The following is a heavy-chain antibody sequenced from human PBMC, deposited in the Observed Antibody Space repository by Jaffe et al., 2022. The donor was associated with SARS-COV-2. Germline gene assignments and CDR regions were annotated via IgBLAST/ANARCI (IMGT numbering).Heavy chain of an antibody. Sequence: EVQLVESGGGLVQPGRSLRLSCAASGFTFDDYAMHWVRQAPGKGLEWVSGISWNSGSIGYADSVKGRFTISRDNAKNSLYLQMNSLRAEDTALYYCAKDMGSSWHDYYYYGMDVWGQGTTVTVSS. CDR2: ISWNSGSI. D-gene: IGHD6-13*01. CDR3: AKDMGSSWHDYYYYGMDV. V-gene: IGHV3-9*01. CDR1: GFTFDDYA. J-gene: IGHJ6*02.